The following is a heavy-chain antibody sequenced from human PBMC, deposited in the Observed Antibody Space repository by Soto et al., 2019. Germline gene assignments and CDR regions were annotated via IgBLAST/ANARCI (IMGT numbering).Heavy chain of an antibody. D-gene: IGHD6-19*01. J-gene: IGHJ3*02. CDR2: ISAYNGNT. V-gene: IGHV1-18*01. CDR1: GYTFTSFG. CDR3: ATDRSYSSGQADAFDI. Sequence: QVQLVQSGAEVKKPGASVKVSCKASGYTFTSFGISWVRQAPGQGLEWMAWISAYNGNTNYAQKLQGRVTMTTDTSTSTAYMELRSLRSDDTAVYYCATDRSYSSGQADAFDIWGQGTMVTVSS.